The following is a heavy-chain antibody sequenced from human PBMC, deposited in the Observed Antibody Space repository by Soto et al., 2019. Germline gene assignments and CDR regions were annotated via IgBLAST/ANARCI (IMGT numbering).Heavy chain of an antibody. J-gene: IGHJ6*01. CDR3: ARVTYSSSAAPFRDSGIDG. Sequence: QVQLVESGGGVVQPGRSLRLSCAASGFTFRSYGMNWVRQAPGKGLEWVAVIWYDGGNKSYADSVKGRFTISRDNCKNTLYVQMKRLRAEDTDVYYCARVTYSSSAAPFRDSGIDGWGQRTTVNVSS. CDR1: GFTFRSYG. V-gene: IGHV3-33*01. CDR2: IWYDGGNK. D-gene: IGHD6-6*01.